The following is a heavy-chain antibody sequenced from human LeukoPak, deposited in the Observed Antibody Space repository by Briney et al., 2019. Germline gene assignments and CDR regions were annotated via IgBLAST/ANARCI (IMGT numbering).Heavy chain of an antibody. V-gene: IGHV4-61*05. CDR2: IYYSGST. J-gene: IGHJ4*01. D-gene: IGHD6-19*01. Sequence: SETLSLTCTVSGGSISSSSYYWGWIRQPPGKGLEWIGYIYYSGSTNYNPSLKSRVTISVDTSKNQFSLKLSSVTAADTAVYYCARSRIAVAAWVSFDYWGQEPWSPSPQ. CDR1: GGSISSSSYY. CDR3: ARSRIAVAAWVSFDY.